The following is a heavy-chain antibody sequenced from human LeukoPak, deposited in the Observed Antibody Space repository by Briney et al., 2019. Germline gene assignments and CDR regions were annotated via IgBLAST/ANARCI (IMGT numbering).Heavy chain of an antibody. CDR3: ARAGSSTIFGVVSYYYYMDV. CDR1: GFTFSSYG. CDR2: ISDDGSNK. Sequence: GGSLRLSCAASGFTFSSYGMHWVRQAPGKGLEWVAVISDDGSNKYYADSVKGRFTISRDNSKNTLYLQMNSLRAEGTAVYYCARAGSSTIFGVVSYYYYMDVWGKGTTVTVSS. V-gene: IGHV3-30*03. D-gene: IGHD3-3*01. J-gene: IGHJ6*03.